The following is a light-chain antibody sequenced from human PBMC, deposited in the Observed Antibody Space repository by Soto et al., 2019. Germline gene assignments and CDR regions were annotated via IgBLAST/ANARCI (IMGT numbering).Light chain of an antibody. CDR1: PAIASF. CDR3: QQLSGYPWT. V-gene: IGKV1-9*01. J-gene: IGKJ1*01. Sequence: IQLTQSPSSLSASVGDRVTITCRASPAIASFLAWYQQKPGTAPKLLIYAASSLQSGVPSRFSGRGSGTDFTLTISSLQPEDFATYSCQQLSGYPWTFGQGTKVDIK. CDR2: AAS.